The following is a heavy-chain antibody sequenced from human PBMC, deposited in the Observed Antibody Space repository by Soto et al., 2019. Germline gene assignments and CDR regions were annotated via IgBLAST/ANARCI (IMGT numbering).Heavy chain of an antibody. D-gene: IGHD2-15*01. J-gene: IGHJ4*02. Sequence: GGSLRLSCAASGFTFSSYAMSWVRQAPGKGLEWVSAISGSGGSTYYADSVKGRFTISRDNSKNTLYLQMNSLRAKDTAVYYCAKDICSGGSCYFDYWGQGTLVTVSS. V-gene: IGHV3-23*01. CDR3: AKDICSGGSCYFDY. CDR1: GFTFSSYA. CDR2: ISGSGGST.